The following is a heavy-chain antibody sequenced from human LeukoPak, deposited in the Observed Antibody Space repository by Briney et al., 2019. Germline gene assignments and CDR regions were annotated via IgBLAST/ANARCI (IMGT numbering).Heavy chain of an antibody. V-gene: IGHV4-30-2*01. D-gene: IGHD3-3*01. CDR3: ARAPYDFWSGYSSNWFDH. CDR1: GVSISSGGYS. CDR2: IYHSGST. Sequence: PSQTLSLACAVSGVSISSGGYSWSWLRQPPGKGLEWIGYIYHSGSTYYNPSLKRRVTISVDRSKTQFSLKLSSVTAADTAVYYCARAPYDFWSGYSSNWFDHWGQGTLVTVSS. J-gene: IGHJ5*02.